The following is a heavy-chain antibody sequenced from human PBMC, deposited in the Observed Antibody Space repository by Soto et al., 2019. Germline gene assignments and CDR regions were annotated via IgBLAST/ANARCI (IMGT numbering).Heavy chain of an antibody. CDR1: GGTFSSYA. V-gene: IGHV1-69*13. CDR2: IIPIFGTA. J-gene: IGHJ3*02. Sequence: ASVKVSCKASGGTFSSYAISWVRQAPGQGLEWMGGIIPIFGTANYAQKFQGRVTITADESTSTAYMELSSLRSEDTAVYYCARGYLDYDILTGYPDDAFDIWGQGTMVTVSS. CDR3: ARGYLDYDILTGYPDDAFDI. D-gene: IGHD3-9*01.